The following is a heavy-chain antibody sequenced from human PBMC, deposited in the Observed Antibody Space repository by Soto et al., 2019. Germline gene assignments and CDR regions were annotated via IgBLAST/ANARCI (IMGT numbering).Heavy chain of an antibody. CDR2: ISYDGSNK. J-gene: IGHJ4*02. D-gene: IGHD6-19*01. CDR1: GFTFSNYG. CDR3: VKDGNEYNSGWYAPSLDD. V-gene: IGHV3-30*18. Sequence: HLVDSGGGVVQPGRSLRLSCAASGFTFSNYGMHWVRQAPGKGLEWVAVISYDGSNKYYSDSVKGRFTISRDNSNNTLYLQMNSLRPEDTAVYFCVKDGNEYNSGWYAPSLDDWGQGTLVTVSS.